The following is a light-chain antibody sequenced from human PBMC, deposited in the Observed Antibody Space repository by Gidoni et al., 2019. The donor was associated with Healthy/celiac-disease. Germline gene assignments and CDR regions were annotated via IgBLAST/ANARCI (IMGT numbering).Light chain of an antibody. Sequence: DIVLPQSPGTLSVSPGERATLSCRASQSVSSSYLAWYQQKPGQAPRLLIDGASSRATGIPDRFRGSGSGTDVTLNISRLEPEDLAVYYCQQYGSSPPLTFGGXTKVEIK. CDR3: QQYGSSPPLT. J-gene: IGKJ4*02. CDR1: QSVSSSY. CDR2: GAS. V-gene: IGKV3-20*01.